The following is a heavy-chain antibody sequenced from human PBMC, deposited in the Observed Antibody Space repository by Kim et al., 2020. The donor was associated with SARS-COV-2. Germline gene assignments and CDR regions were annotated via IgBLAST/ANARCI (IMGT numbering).Heavy chain of an antibody. Sequence: GGSLRLSCAASGFTFSSYAMHWVRQAPGKGLEWVAVISYDGSNKYYADSVKGRFTISRDNSKNTLYLQMNSLRAEDTAVYYCARDPEELYITGTWPYFD. D-gene: IGHD1-20*01. J-gene: IGHJ4*01. V-gene: IGHV3-30-3*01. CDR2: ISYDGSNK. CDR1: GFTFSSYA. CDR3: ARDPEELYITGTWPYFD.